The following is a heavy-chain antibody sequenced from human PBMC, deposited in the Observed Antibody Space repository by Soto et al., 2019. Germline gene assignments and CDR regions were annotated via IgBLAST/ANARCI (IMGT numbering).Heavy chain of an antibody. CDR1: GFTFSSYA. Sequence: SCAASGFTFSSYAMSWVRQAPGKGLEWVSAISDGSSTTYADSVKGRFTISRDNAKNTLYLQMNSLRAEDTAVYYCVRGEGGWETYWGQGTLVTVSS. CDR2: ISDGSST. J-gene: IGHJ4*02. CDR3: VRGEGGWETY. V-gene: IGHV3-23*01. D-gene: IGHD6-19*01.